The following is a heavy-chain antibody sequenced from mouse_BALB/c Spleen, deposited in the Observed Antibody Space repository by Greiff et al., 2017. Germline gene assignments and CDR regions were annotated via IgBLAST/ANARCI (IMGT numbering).Heavy chain of an antibody. V-gene: IGHV5-12-1*01. CDR3: ARHCCIDY. Sequence: EVKLMESGGGLVKPGGSLKLSCAASGFAFSSYDMSWVRQTPEKRLEWVAYISSGGGSTYYPDTVKGRFTISRDNAKNTLYLQMSSLKSEDTAMYYCARHCCIDYWGQGTTLTVSS. CDR1: GFAFSSYD. J-gene: IGHJ2*01. CDR2: ISSGGGST.